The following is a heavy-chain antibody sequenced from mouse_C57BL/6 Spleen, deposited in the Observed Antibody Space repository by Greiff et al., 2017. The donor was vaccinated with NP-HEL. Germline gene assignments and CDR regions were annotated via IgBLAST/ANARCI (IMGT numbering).Heavy chain of an antibody. CDR3: TRPTAQATLWDY. Sequence: VQLKQPGTVLARPGASVKMSCKTSGYTFTSYWMHWVKQRPGQGLEWIGAIYPGNSDTSYNQKFKGKAKLTAVTSASTAYMELSSLTNEDSAVYYCTRPTAQATLWDYWGQGTTLTVSS. V-gene: IGHV1-5*01. D-gene: IGHD3-2*02. CDR1: GYTFTSYW. J-gene: IGHJ2*01. CDR2: IYPGNSDT.